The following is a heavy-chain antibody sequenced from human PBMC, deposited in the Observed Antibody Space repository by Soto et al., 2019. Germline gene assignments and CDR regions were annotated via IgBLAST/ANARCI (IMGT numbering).Heavy chain of an antibody. Sequence: GASVKVSCKASGYTFTGYYKHWVRQAPGQGLEWMGWINPNSGGTNYAQKFQGWVTMTRDTSISTAYMELSRLRSDDTAVYYCARDLGGYSYGYHYYYGMDVWGQGTTVTVSS. CDR1: GYTFTGYY. D-gene: IGHD5-18*01. J-gene: IGHJ6*02. V-gene: IGHV1-2*04. CDR2: INPNSGGT. CDR3: ARDLGGYSYGYHYYYGMDV.